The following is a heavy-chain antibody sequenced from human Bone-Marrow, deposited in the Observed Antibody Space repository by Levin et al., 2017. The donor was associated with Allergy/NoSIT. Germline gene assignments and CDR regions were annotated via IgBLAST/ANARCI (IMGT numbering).Heavy chain of an antibody. J-gene: IGHJ4*02. CDR3: AKAAGYSSSGHLDY. Sequence: PGGSLRLSCAASGFTFDDYAMHWVRQAPGKGLEWVSGSSWNSGSIGYADSVKGRFTISRDNAKNSLYLQMNSLRSEDTALYYCAKAAGYSSSGHLDYWGQGTRVTV. CDR2: SSWNSGSI. CDR1: GFTFDDYA. D-gene: IGHD6-13*01. V-gene: IGHV3-9*01.